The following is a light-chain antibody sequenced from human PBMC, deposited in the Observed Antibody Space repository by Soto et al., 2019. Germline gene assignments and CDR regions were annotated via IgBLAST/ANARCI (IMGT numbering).Light chain of an antibody. CDR3: QHQGT. V-gene: IGKV3-20*01. Sequence: IVLTQSPGTLSLSPGERATLSCRASQSVGRRYLAWYQQKPGQAPRLLIYDTSDRASDIPDRFSGSGSGTDFTLIISRLVPEDFAVYYCQHQGTFGGGTKVEIK. CDR2: DTS. CDR1: QSVGRRY. J-gene: IGKJ4*01.